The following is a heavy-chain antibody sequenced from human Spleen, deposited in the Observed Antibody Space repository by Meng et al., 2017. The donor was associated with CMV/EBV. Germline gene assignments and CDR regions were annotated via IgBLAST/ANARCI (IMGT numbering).Heavy chain of an antibody. CDR3: ARGPLYCSSTSCLSNWFGP. Sequence: FSGYYMLWVRQAPGQGLESMGWIYPNTGDTNYAQNFQGRVTMTRDMSISTAYMEMIGLRSDDTALYYCARGPLYCSSTSCLSNWFGPWGQGTLVTVSS. D-gene: IGHD2-2*01. V-gene: IGHV1-2*02. CDR1: FSGYY. CDR2: IYPNTGDT. J-gene: IGHJ5*02.